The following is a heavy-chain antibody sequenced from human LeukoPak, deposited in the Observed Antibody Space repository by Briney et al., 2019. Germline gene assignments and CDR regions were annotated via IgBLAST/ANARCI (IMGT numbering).Heavy chain of an antibody. CDR2: IIPILGLA. V-gene: IGHV1-69*04. D-gene: IGHD3-9*01. Sequence: ASVKVSCKASGGTFSSYAINWVRQAPGQGLEWMGRIIPILGLANYAQNFQGRVTITADKSTTTAYMELSSLRSEDTAVYYYARVDRYFDWLPFDSWGQGTLVTVSS. J-gene: IGHJ4*02. CDR1: GGTFSSYA. CDR3: ARVDRYFDWLPFDS.